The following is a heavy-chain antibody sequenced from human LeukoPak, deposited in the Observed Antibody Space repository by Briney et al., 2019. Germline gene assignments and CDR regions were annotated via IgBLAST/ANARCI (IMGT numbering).Heavy chain of an antibody. CDR3: ASEGSRV. Sequence: XSLLLSCAASGFTFSSYSMNWVRQAPGKGLEWVSSISSSSYIYYADSVKGRFTISRDNAKNSLYLQMNSLRAEDTAVYYCASEGSRVRGQGTLVTVSS. CDR2: ISSSSYI. J-gene: IGHJ4*02. D-gene: IGHD1-1*01. CDR1: GFTFSSYS. V-gene: IGHV3-21*01.